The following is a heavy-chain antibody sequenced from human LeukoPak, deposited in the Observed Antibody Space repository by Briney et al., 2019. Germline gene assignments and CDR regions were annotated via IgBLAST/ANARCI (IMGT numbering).Heavy chain of an antibody. Sequence: GGTLRLSCAASGFTFSSYGMSWVRQAPGKGLEWVSAISGSGGSTYYADSVKGRFTISRDNSKNTLYLHMNSLRAEDTAVYYCARDHAYAFDIWGQGTLVTVSS. CDR1: GFTFSSYG. V-gene: IGHV3-23*01. CDR3: ARDHAYAFDI. CDR2: ISGSGGST. D-gene: IGHD2-2*01. J-gene: IGHJ3*02.